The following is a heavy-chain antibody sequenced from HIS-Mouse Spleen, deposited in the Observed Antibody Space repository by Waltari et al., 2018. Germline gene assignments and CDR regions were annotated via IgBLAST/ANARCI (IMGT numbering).Heavy chain of an antibody. V-gene: IGHV4-39*07. CDR3: AREIPYSSSWYDWYFDL. J-gene: IGHJ2*01. CDR1: GGSISSSSYY. D-gene: IGHD6-13*01. Sequence: QLQLQESGPGLVKPSETLSLTCTVPGGSISSSSYYWGWIRQPPGKGLEWIGSIYYSGGTDSNPSLRSGVTIAVDTSKNQFSLKLSSVTAADTAVYYCAREIPYSSSWYDWYFDLWGRGTLVTVSS. CDR2: IYYSGGT.